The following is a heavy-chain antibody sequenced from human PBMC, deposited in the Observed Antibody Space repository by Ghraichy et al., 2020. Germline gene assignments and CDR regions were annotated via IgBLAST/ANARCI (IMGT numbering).Heavy chain of an antibody. J-gene: IGHJ6*02. V-gene: IGHV4-39*01. CDR1: GGSISSSSYY. D-gene: IGHD5-18*01. CDR2: IYYSGST. CDR3: ARRWDTAMVGDGMDV. Sequence: SETLSLTCTVSGGSISSSSYYWGWIRQPPGKGLEWIGSIYYSGSTYYNPSLKSRVTISVDTSKNQFSLKLSSVTAADTAVYYCARRWDTAMVGDGMDVWGQGTTVTVSS.